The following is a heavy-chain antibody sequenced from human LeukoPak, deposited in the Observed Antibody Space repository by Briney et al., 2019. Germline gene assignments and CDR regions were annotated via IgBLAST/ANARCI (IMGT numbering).Heavy chain of an antibody. V-gene: IGHV3-7*01. CDR2: IKQDGSET. D-gene: IGHD4-23*01. CDR1: GFIFSSYW. J-gene: IGHJ6*03. Sequence: GGSLRLSCAASGFIFSSYWMTWVRQAPGKGLEWVANIKQDGSETYYVDSVKGRFTISRDNAKNSLYLQMNSVRVEDTAVYFCARDAVASYMDVWGKGTTVTVSS. CDR3: ARDAVASYMDV.